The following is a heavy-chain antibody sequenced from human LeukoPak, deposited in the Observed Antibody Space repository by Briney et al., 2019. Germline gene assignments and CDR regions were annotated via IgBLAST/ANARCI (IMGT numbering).Heavy chain of an antibody. CDR1: GGSISSYY. Sequence: SETLSLTCTVSGGSISSYYWSWTRQPPGKGLEWIGYIYYSGSTNYNPSLKSRVTISVDTSKNQFSLKLSSVTAADTAVYYCAREICSGGSCYFDYWGQGTLVTVSS. V-gene: IGHV4-59*01. CDR3: AREICSGGSCYFDY. CDR2: IYYSGST. J-gene: IGHJ4*02. D-gene: IGHD2-15*01.